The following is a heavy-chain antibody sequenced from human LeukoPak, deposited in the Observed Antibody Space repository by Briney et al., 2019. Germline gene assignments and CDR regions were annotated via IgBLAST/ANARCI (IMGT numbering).Heavy chain of an antibody. J-gene: IGHJ4*02. V-gene: IGHV1-69*13. CDR2: IIPIFGTA. Sequence: VASVKVSCKASGGTFSSYAISWVRQAPGQGLEWMGGIIPIFGTANYAQKFQGRVTFTADESTSTAYMELSSLRSEDTAVYYCAGGDIVVVPAASGFDYWGQGTLVTVSS. CDR3: AGGDIVVVPAASGFDY. D-gene: IGHD2-2*01. CDR1: GGTFSSYA.